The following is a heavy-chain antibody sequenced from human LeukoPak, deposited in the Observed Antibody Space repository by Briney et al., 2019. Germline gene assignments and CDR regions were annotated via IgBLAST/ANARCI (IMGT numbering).Heavy chain of an antibody. CDR1: GGTFSSYA. J-gene: IGHJ4*02. V-gene: IGHV1-69*04. CDR3: ARVRGYYYDSSGYYGFDD. CDR2: IIPILGIA. Sequence: SVKVSCKASGGTFSSYAISWVRQAPGQGLEWMGRIIPILGIANYAQKFQGRVTITADKSTSTAYMELSSLRSEDTAVYYCARVRGYYYDSSGYYGFDDWGQGTLVTVSS. D-gene: IGHD3-22*01.